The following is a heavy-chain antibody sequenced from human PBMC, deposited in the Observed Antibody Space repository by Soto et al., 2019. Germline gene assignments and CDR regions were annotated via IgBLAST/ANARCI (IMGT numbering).Heavy chain of an antibody. J-gene: IGHJ4*02. D-gene: IGHD5-18*01. V-gene: IGHV1-18*01. CDR3: ASDEYSYGLGYFYY. CDR1: GYTFTSYG. Sequence: QVQLVQSGAEVKKPGASVKVSCKASGYTFTSYGISWVRQAPGQGLEWMGWISTYNGNTNYAQKLQGRVTMTTDTSTTTAYMELRSLRSDDTALYYCASDEYSYGLGYFYYWGQGTLVTVSS. CDR2: ISTYNGNT.